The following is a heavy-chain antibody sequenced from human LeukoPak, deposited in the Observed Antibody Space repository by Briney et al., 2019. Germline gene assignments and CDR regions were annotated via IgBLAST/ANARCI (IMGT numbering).Heavy chain of an antibody. J-gene: IGHJ3*02. CDR3: AKDPGWLVVGAFDI. CDR1: GFTLSSYA. Sequence: GGSLRLSGAASGFTLSSYAMSWVRQAPGKGLEWVSAISGSGGSTYYADSVKGRFTISRDNSKNTLYLQMNSLRAEDTAVYYCAKDPGWLVVGAFDIWGQGTMVTVSS. CDR2: ISGSGGST. V-gene: IGHV3-23*01. D-gene: IGHD3-22*01.